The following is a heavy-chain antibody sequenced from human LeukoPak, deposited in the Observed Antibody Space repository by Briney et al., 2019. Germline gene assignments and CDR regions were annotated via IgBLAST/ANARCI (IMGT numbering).Heavy chain of an antibody. CDR1: GFTFSSYS. Sequence: GGSLRLSCAASGFTFSSYSMNWVRQAPGKGLEWVSSISSSSSYIYYADSVKGRFTISRDNAKNSLYLQMNSLRAEDTAVYYCARGIAAAGTWFAPWGQGTLVTVSS. J-gene: IGHJ5*02. CDR2: ISSSSSYI. CDR3: ARGIAAAGTWFAP. V-gene: IGHV3-21*01. D-gene: IGHD6-13*01.